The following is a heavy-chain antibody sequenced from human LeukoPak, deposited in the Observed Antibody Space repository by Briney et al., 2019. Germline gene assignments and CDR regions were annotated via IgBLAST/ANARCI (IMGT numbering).Heavy chain of an antibody. V-gene: IGHV5-51*01. CDR3: ACRKYFSTWSDP. CDR2: VYPGGSIT. J-gene: IGHJ5*02. D-gene: IGHD1-14*01. Sequence: GESLKISCQGFGSGFTTYWIGGVRQTPGKGLEWMGIVYPGGSITHYSPSFQGQVTISADKSTSTAYLQWSSLKASDTAMYYCACRKYFSTWSDPWGQGTLVTVSS. CDR1: GSGFTTYW.